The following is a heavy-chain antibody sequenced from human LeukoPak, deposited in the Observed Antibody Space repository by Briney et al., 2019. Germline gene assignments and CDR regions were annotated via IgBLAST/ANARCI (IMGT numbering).Heavy chain of an antibody. CDR2: INPNSGGT. V-gene: IGHV1-2*02. Sequence: ASVEVSCKASGYTFTGYYMHWVRQAPGQGLEWMGWINPNSGGTNYAQKFQGRVTMTRDTSISTAYVELSRLRSDDTAVYYCATSAGDYRAGHYYYMGVWGKGTSVTVSS. D-gene: IGHD4-11*01. CDR3: ATSAGDYRAGHYYYMGV. CDR1: GYTFTGYY. J-gene: IGHJ6*03.